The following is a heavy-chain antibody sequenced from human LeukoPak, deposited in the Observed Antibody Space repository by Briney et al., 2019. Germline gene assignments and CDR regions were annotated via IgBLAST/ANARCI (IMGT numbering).Heavy chain of an antibody. V-gene: IGHV3-53*01. D-gene: IGHD6-13*01. CDR3: ARGYSSSWYYFDY. CDR2: IYSGGST. J-gene: IGHJ4*02. CDR1: GFTVSSNY. Sequence: PGGSLRLSCAASGFTVSSNYVSWVRQAPGKGLEWVSVIYSGGSTYYADSVKGRFTISRDNSKNTLYLQMNSLRAEDTAVYYCARGYSSSWYYFDYWGQGTLVTVSS.